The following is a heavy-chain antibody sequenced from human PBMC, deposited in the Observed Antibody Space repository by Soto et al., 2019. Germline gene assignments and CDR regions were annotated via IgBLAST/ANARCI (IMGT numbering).Heavy chain of an antibody. J-gene: IGHJ4*02. V-gene: IGHV4-34*01. Sequence: QVQLQQWGAGLLKPSETLSLTYAVYGGSFSGYYWSWIRQPPGKGLEWIGEINHSGSTNYNPSLKSRVTISVDTSKNQFSLKLSSVTAADTAVYYCASQYREFDYWGQGTLVTVSS. D-gene: IGHD1-1*01. CDR1: GGSFSGYY. CDR2: INHSGST. CDR3: ASQYREFDY.